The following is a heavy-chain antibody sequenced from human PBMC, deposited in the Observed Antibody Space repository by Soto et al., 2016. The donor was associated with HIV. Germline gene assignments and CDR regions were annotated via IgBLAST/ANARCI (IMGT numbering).Heavy chain of an antibody. J-gene: IGHJ5*02. D-gene: IGHD3-16*02. CDR1: GFTFSSYW. Sequence: EVQLVESGGGLVQPGGSLRLSCAASGFTFSSYWMSWVRQAPGKGLEWVANIKQDGSEKYYVDSVKGRFTISRDNAKNSLYLQMNSLRAEDTAVYYCARFGVIGGDRWFDPGAREPWSPSPQ. CDR3: ARFGVIGGDRWFDP. CDR2: IKQDGSEK. V-gene: IGHV3-7*04.